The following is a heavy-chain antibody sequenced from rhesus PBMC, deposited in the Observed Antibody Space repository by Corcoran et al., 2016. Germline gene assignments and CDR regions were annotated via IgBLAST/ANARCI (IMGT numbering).Heavy chain of an antibody. V-gene: IGHV1S2*01. Sequence: QVQLVQSGAEVKKPGSSVKVSCKASGYTFTDYYMHWVRQALRQGLEWRGWINPNNGNTKYAQKFQGRVTMTRDTSTSTAYMELSSLRSEDTAVYYCARGGSWGDFRFDVWGAGVLVTVSS. J-gene: IGHJ5-1*01. CDR3: ARGGSWGDFRFDV. CDR1: GYTFTDYY. CDR2: INPNNGNT. D-gene: IGHD3-34*01.